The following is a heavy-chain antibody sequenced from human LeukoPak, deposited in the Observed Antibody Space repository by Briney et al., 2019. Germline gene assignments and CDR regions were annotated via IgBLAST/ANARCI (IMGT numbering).Heavy chain of an antibody. Sequence: SETLSLTCTVSGGSINDASWNWIRKPPGQGLEWIGYIYHSGGTNYNPSLKSRVTISLDTSKNQFSLKLSSVTAADTAVYYCARVGTYYRSLDSWGQGTLVTVSS. CDR2: IYHSGGT. CDR1: GGSINDAS. D-gene: IGHD3-10*01. V-gene: IGHV4-59*01. J-gene: IGHJ4*02. CDR3: ARVGTYYRSLDS.